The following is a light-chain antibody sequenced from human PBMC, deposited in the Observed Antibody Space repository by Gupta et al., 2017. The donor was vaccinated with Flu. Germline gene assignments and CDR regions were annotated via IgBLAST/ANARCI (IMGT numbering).Light chain of an antibody. V-gene: IGLV2-14*01. J-gene: IGLJ2*01. Sequence: SLTSSCIGTSRDVGAYNYVSWYQQHPGKAPKLVIFEVSERPSGVSDRFSGSKSGNTASLTISGLQADDEGDYYCSSYTSASTLVFGGGTRLTVL. CDR1: SRDVGAYNY. CDR3: SSYTSASTLV. CDR2: EVS.